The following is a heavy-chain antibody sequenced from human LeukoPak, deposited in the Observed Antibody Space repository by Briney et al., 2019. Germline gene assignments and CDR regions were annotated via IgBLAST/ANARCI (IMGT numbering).Heavy chain of an antibody. V-gene: IGHV3-21*01. J-gene: IGHJ4*02. CDR2: ISSSSSYI. D-gene: IGHD3-3*01. Sequence: GGSLRLSCAASGFTFSSYSMNWVRQAPGKGLEWVSSISSSSSYIYYADSVKGRFTISRDNAKNSLYLQMNSLRAEDAAVYYCARESREWVLVDYWGQGTLVTVSS. CDR3: ARESREWVLVDY. CDR1: GFTFSSYS.